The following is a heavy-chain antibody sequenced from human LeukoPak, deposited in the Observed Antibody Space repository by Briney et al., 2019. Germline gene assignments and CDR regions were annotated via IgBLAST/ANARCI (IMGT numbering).Heavy chain of an antibody. V-gene: IGHV3-33*01. D-gene: IGHD2-15*01. CDR1: GFTFSSYG. CDR2: IWYDGSNK. J-gene: IGHJ4*02. CDR3: ARNHGPYCSGGSCYPDY. Sequence: GGSLRLSCAASGFTFSSYGMHWVRQAPGKGLEWVAVIWYDGSNKYYADSVKGRFTTSRDNSKNTLYLQMNSLRAEDTAVYYCARNHGPYCSGGSCYPDYWGQGTLVTVSS.